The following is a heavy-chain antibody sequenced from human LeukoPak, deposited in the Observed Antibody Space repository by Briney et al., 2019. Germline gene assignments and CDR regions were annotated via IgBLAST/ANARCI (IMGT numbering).Heavy chain of an antibody. Sequence: GGSLRLSCAAPGFTFPTYAMAWVRQAPGKGLEWVSSISGGAAGTYYAPSVKGRFTVSRDNDKNALYLQMDGLTAADTALYYCARVRGVGTHIWLLPWNLWGQGTLVSVSS. CDR2: ISGGAAGT. J-gene: IGHJ5*02. V-gene: IGHV3-23*01. D-gene: IGHD2-21*02. CDR3: ARVRGVGTHIWLLPWNL. CDR1: GFTFPTYA.